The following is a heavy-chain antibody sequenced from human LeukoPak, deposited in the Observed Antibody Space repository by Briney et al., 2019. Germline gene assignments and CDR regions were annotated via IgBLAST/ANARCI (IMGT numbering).Heavy chain of an antibody. CDR3: ARGALLWFGAKMEYYFDY. J-gene: IGHJ4*02. Sequence: SETLSLTCTVSGYSISSGYYWGWIRQPPGKGLEWIGSSYHSGSTYYNPSLKSRVTISVDTSKNQFSLSLRSVTAADTAVYYCARGALLWFGAKMEYYFDYWGQGTPLTVSS. V-gene: IGHV4-38-2*02. CDR2: SYHSGST. CDR1: GYSISSGYY. D-gene: IGHD3-10*01.